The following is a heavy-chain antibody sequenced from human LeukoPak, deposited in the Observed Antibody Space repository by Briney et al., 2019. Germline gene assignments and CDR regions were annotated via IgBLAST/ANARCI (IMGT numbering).Heavy chain of an antibody. CDR3: APRTDYFDY. Sequence: GGSLRLSCAASGFKFSDAWMSWVRQAPGKGLEWVSAISATGDNTHYADSAKGRFTISRDNSKNTLYLQMNSLRAEDTAVYYCAPRTDYFDYWGQGTLVTVSS. V-gene: IGHV3-23*01. CDR1: GFKFSDAW. CDR2: ISATGDNT. D-gene: IGHD1-14*01. J-gene: IGHJ4*02.